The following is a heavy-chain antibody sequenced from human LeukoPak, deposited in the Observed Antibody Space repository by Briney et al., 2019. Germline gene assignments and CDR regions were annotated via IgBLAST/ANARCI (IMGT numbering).Heavy chain of an antibody. CDR1: GFNFNDAW. V-gene: IGHV3-15*01. CDR3: ATERDYGGESLVGS. D-gene: IGHD4-23*01. Sequence: GGSLRLSCAASGFNFNDAWMSWVRQSPGKGLEWVGRIKSKIVGGTVDYAAPVKGRFIISRDDSEDTLYLQMDSLKTEDTAVYYCATERDYGGESLVGSWGQGALVTVSS. CDR2: IKSKIVGGTV. J-gene: IGHJ5*02.